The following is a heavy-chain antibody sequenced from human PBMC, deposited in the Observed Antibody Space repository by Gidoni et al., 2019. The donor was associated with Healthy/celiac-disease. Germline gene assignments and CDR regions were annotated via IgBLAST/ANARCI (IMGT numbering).Heavy chain of an antibody. CDR3: ARGRGTAGWSGSLFDY. Sequence: QVQLQQWGAGLLKPSETLSLTCAVYGGSFSGYYWSWIRQPPGKGLEWIGEINHSGSTNYNPSLKSRVTISVDTSKNQFSLKLSSVTAADTAVYYCARGRGTAGWSGSLFDYWGQGTLVTVSS. D-gene: IGHD1-1*01. V-gene: IGHV4-34*01. J-gene: IGHJ4*02. CDR2: INHSGST. CDR1: GGSFSGYY.